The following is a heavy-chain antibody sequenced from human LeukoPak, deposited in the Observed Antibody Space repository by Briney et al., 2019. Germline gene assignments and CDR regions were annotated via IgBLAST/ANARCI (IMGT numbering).Heavy chain of an antibody. CDR3: AREGNSLYGSGSYFAFDI. J-gene: IGHJ3*02. CDR2: INAGNGNT. V-gene: IGHV1-3*03. Sequence: GASVKVSCKASGYTFTSYAMHWVRQAPGQRLEWMGWINAGNGNTKYSQEFQGRVTITRDRSASTAYMELSSLRYEDMAVYYCAREGNSLYGSGSYFAFDIWGQGTMVTVSS. D-gene: IGHD3-10*01. CDR1: GYTFTSYA.